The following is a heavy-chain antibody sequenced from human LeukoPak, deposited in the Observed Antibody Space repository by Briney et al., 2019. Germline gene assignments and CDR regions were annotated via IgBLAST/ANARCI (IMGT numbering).Heavy chain of an antibody. V-gene: IGHV3-33*01. CDR3: ASAAYGAGPYYPYYFYGMDV. CDR2: IWYDGSNK. D-gene: IGHD3-10*01. Sequence: GGSLRLSCAASGVTFSTYAIHWGRQGPGKGRGWVAVIWYDGSNKHYADSVKGRFTISRENSKNTLYLQMHTLSAEATAVYYCASAAYGAGPYYPYYFYGMDVWGQGTPVSVSS. CDR1: GVTFSTYA. J-gene: IGHJ6*02.